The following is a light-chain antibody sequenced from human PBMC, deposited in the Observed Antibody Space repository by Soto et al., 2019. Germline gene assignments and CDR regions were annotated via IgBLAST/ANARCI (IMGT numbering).Light chain of an antibody. CDR2: DVS. Sequence: QSVLTQPASVSGSPGQSITISCTGTSSDVGGYNYVSWYQQHPGKAPKLMIYDVSNRPSGVSNRFSGSKSGNPASLTISGLLAEDEADYYCSSYTRRSPPHYVFGTGTKLTVL. CDR1: SSDVGGYNY. V-gene: IGLV2-14*01. J-gene: IGLJ1*01. CDR3: SSYTRRSPPHYV.